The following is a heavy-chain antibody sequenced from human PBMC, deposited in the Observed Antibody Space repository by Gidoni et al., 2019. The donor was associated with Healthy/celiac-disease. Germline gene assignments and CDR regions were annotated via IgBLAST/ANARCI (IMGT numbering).Heavy chain of an antibody. D-gene: IGHD6-19*01. J-gene: IGHJ4*02. Sequence: EVQLVESGGGLVKPGGSLRLSCAASGSPFSSYSMNWVRQAPGKGLEWVSSIGSSSSYIYYADSVKGRFTISRDNAKNSLYLQMNSLRAEDTAVYYCARDGRVEQWPYYFDYWGQGTLVTVSS. CDR2: IGSSSSYI. CDR3: ARDGRVEQWPYYFDY. V-gene: IGHV3-21*01. CDR1: GSPFSSYS.